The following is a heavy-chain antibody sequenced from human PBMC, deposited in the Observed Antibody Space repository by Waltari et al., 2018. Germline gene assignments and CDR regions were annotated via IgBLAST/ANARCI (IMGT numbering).Heavy chain of an antibody. CDR1: GFTFSSYE. Sequence: EVQLVESGGGLVQPGGSLRLSCAASGFTFSSYEMNWVRQAPGKGLDWVSYISSSGSTRYYADSVKGRFTISRDNAKNSLYLQMNSLRAEDTAVYYCASPWELGAFDIWGQGTMVTVSS. J-gene: IGHJ3*02. CDR2: ISSSGSTR. CDR3: ASPWELGAFDI. V-gene: IGHV3-48*03. D-gene: IGHD1-26*01.